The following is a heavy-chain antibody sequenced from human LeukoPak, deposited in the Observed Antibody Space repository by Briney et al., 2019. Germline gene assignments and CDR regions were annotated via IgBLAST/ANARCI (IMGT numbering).Heavy chain of an antibody. CDR2: IIHTVGAT. J-gene: IGHJ4*02. CDR1: VDIFNHYA. CDR3: AKMGGSTAPH. D-gene: IGHD2-8*01. V-gene: IGHV1-69*06. Sequence: SVTVSFKSSVDIFNHYALNGVRPAPGQGLDYMGGIIHTVGATQFAQKFQGTVTITADKSSNTVYMELSSLRPEDTAVYYCAKMGGSTAPHWVQGTMVTVSS.